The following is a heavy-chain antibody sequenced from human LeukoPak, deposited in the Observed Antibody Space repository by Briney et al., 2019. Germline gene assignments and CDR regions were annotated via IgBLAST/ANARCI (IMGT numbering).Heavy chain of an antibody. J-gene: IGHJ4*02. V-gene: IGHV3-23*01. CDR3: AKGSGNGYGSGPFDY. CDR1: GFTFSDAW. Sequence: GGSLRLSCAASGFTFSDAWMSWVRQAPGKGLEWVSAISTDAGETHYADSVKGRFTISRDNSKNTVSLQMSSLRAEDTALYYCAKGSGNGYGSGPFDYWGQGTLVTVSS. CDR2: ISTDAGET. D-gene: IGHD3-10*01.